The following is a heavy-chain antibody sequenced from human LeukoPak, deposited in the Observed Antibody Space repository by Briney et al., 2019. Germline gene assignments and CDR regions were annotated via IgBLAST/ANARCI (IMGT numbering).Heavy chain of an antibody. J-gene: IGHJ4*02. D-gene: IGHD3/OR15-3a*01. CDR3: AGGRQASFFRHHYFDY. CDR2: INHSGST. Sequence: SETLSLTCAVYGGSFSGYYWSWIRQPPGKGLEWIGEINHSGSTNYNPSLKSRVTISVDTSKNQFSLKLSSVTAADTAVYYCAGGRQASFFRHHYFDYWGQGTLVTVSS. CDR1: GGSFSGYY. V-gene: IGHV4-34*01.